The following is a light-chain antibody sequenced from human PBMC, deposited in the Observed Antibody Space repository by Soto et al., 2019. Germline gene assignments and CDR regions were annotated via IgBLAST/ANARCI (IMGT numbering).Light chain of an antibody. J-gene: IGKJ5*01. CDR3: QQYDNWPSVT. Sequence: IVMTQSPATLSVSPGERATLSCMASQSVGRSLAWYQQKPGQAPRLLIYGASARATGIPATFSGSGSGTEFTLTISSLQSEDFAIYYCQQYDNWPSVTFGGGTRLEIK. CDR2: GAS. CDR1: QSVGRS. V-gene: IGKV3-15*01.